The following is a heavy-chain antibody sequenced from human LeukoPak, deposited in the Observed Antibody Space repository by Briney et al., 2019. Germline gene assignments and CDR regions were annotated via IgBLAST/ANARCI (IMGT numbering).Heavy chain of an antibody. CDR3: AKGGRGYSYGSLDY. V-gene: IGHV3-23*01. J-gene: IGHJ4*02. CDR1: GFTFSNYA. CDR2: ISDSGAST. D-gene: IGHD5-18*01. Sequence: AGGSLRLSCAASGFTFSNYAMSWVRQAPGKGLEWVSPISDSGASTYYADSVKGRFTISRDNSKNTLYLQMNGLRVEDSAVYYCAKGGRGYSYGSLDYWGQGTLVTVSS.